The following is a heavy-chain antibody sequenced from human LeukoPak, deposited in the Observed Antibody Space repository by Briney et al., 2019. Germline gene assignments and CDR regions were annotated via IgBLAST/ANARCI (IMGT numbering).Heavy chain of an antibody. CDR2: IYYSGST. CDR1: GGSISSYY. Sequence: SEILSLTCTVSGGSISSYYWSWIRQPPGKGLEWIGYIYYSGSTNYNPSLKSRVTISVDTSKNQFSLKLSSVTAADTAVYYCARGQEVSSVYWYFDLWGRGTLVTVSS. CDR3: ARGQEVSSVYWYFDL. J-gene: IGHJ2*01. V-gene: IGHV4-59*01. D-gene: IGHD2-8*01.